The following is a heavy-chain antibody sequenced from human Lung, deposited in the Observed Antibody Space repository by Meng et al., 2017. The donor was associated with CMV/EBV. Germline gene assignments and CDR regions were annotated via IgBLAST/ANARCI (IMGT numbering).Heavy chain of an antibody. Sequence: ASXXVSCKASGYIFTKYGVNWMRQAPGQGLEWMGWISAYNGNTNYAQKLQGRVTMTTDTSTSTAYMELRSLRSDDTAVYYCARDVMGPTDYWGQGTLVTVSS. V-gene: IGHV1-18*01. CDR2: ISAYNGNT. CDR1: GYIFTKYG. D-gene: IGHD1-26*01. J-gene: IGHJ4*02. CDR3: ARDVMGPTDY.